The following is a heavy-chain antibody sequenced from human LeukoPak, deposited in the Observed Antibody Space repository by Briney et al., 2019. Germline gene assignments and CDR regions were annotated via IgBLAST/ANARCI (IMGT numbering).Heavy chain of an antibody. CDR2: IHDDGKST. CDR3: ARVRGYSFGLVS. J-gene: IGHJ5*02. CDR1: GFTFSTYW. D-gene: IGHD5-18*01. V-gene: IGHV3-74*01. Sequence: PGGSLRLSCAASGFTFSTYWMHWVRQAPGKGLVWVSRIHDDGKSTTYADSVKGRFTISRDNAKNTLYLQMNGLRAGDTAVYYCARVRGYSFGLVSWGQGTLVTVSS.